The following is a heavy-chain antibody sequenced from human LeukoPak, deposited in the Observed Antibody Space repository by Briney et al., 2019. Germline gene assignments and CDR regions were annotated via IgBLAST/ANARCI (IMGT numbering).Heavy chain of an antibody. J-gene: IGHJ4*02. CDR2: IIPILGIA. V-gene: IGHV1-69*04. D-gene: IGHD1-7*01. Sequence: ASVKVSCKASGGTFSSYAISWVRQAPGQGLEWVGRIIPILGIANYAQKFQGRVTITADKSTSTAYMELSSLRSEDTAVYYCARAETGTLDYWGQGTLVTVSS. CDR3: ARAETGTLDY. CDR1: GGTFSSYA.